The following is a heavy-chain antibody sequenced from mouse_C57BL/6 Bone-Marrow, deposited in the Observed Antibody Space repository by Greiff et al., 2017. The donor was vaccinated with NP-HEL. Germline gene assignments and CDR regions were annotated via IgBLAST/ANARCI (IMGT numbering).Heavy chain of an antibody. J-gene: IGHJ3*01. CDR1: GYTFTSYW. CDR2: IYPGNSDT. V-gene: IGHV1-5*01. CDR3: TRVSPFAY. Sequence: VQLQQSGTVLARPGASVKMSCKTSGYTFTSYWMHWVKQRPGQGLEWIGAIYPGNSDTSYNQKFKGKANLTAVTSASTAYMELSSLTNEDSAVYYCTRVSPFAYWGQGTLVTVSA.